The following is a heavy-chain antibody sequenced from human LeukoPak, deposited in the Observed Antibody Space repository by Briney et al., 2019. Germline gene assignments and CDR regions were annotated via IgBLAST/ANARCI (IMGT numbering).Heavy chain of an antibody. Sequence: GGSLRLSCAASGFTFNKYWMTWVRQAPGKGLEWVATIKTDGSQKYYVDSVKGRFSISRDNAKNSLYLQMNSLRAADTAVYYCARGSGYSYSFTGRERTKSRLDYWGQGTLVTVSS. CDR2: IKTDGSQK. J-gene: IGHJ4*02. CDR1: GFTFNKYW. CDR3: ARGSGYSYSFTGRERTKSRLDY. D-gene: IGHD5-18*01. V-gene: IGHV3-7*01.